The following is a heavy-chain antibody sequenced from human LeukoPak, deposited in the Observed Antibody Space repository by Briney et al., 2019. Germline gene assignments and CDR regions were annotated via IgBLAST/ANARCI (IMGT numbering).Heavy chain of an antibody. CDR1: GFTFSSYS. CDR2: ISSSSSYI. CDR3: AREVDYYYYYGMGV. J-gene: IGHJ6*02. Sequence: GGSLRLSCAASGFTFSSYSMNWVRQAPGKGLEWVSSISSSSSYIYYADSVKGRFTISRDNAKNSLYLQMNSLRAEDTAVYYCAREVDYYYYYGMGVWGQGTTVTVSS. V-gene: IGHV3-21*01. D-gene: IGHD2-2*01.